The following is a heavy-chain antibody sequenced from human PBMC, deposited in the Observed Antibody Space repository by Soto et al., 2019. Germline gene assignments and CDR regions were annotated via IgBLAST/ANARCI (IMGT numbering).Heavy chain of an antibody. CDR2: ISYDGSSK. J-gene: IGHJ5*02. CDR3: AKGSIVGATKDWFDP. Sequence: QPGGSLRLSCAASGFTFSSYGMYWVRQAPGKGLEWVAVISYDGSSKYYADSVKGRLTISRDNSENTLYLQMNRLRAEDTAVYYCAKGSIVGATKDWFDPWGQGTLVTVSS. CDR1: GFTFSSYG. V-gene: IGHV3-30*18. D-gene: IGHD1-26*01.